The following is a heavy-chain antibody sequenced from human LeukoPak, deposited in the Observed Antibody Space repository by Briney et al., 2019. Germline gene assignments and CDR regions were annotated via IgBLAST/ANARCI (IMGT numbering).Heavy chain of an antibody. Sequence: PAGSLRLSCAASGFTFSSNWMHWVRQGPGKGLVWVSRINPDGSRTDYAESVKGRFTISRDNAKNTLSLEMNSLGDEDTAVYYCSRDFNGRNDFWGQGTLVTVSS. V-gene: IGHV3-74*01. CDR3: SRDFNGRNDF. J-gene: IGHJ4*02. CDR1: GFTFSSNW. CDR2: INPDGSRT. D-gene: IGHD1-14*01.